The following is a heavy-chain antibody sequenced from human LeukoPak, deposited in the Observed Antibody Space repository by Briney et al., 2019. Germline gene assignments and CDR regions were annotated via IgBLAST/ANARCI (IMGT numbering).Heavy chain of an antibody. V-gene: IGHV4-38-2*02. CDR1: GYSISNSYY. CDR2: IYHTGGT. D-gene: IGHD3-22*01. CDR3: ARDAQTYYYDTSGYYFEY. J-gene: IGHJ4*02. Sequence: SETLSLTCAVSGYSISNSYYWGWIRQPPVKGLEWIGSIYHTGGTYYNPSLKSRVTISIDTSKNQFSLNLSSVTAADTAVYYCARDAQTYYYDTSGYYFEYWGQGTLVTVSS.